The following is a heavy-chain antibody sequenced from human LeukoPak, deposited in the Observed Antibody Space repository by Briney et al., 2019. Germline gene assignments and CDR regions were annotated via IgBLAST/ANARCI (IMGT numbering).Heavy chain of an antibody. CDR1: GGSISSGAYS. V-gene: IGHV4-30-2*01. D-gene: IGHD3-3*01. J-gene: IGHJ5*02. CDR2: IYHSGST. CDR3: ARVPGVSTWFDP. Sequence: SQTLSLTCAVSGGSISSGAYSWSWIRQPPGKGLEWIGYIYHSGSTYYNPSLKSRVTISVDRSKNQFSLKLSSVTAADTAVYYCARVPGVSTWFDPWGQGTLVTVSS.